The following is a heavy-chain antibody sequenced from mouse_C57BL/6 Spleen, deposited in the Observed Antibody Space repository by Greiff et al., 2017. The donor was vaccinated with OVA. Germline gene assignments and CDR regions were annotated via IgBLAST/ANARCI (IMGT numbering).Heavy chain of an antibody. J-gene: IGHJ4*01. Sequence: VQLKESGGDLVKPGGSLKLSCAASGFTFSSYGMSWVRQTPDKRLEWVATISSGGSYTYYPDSVKGRFTISRDNAKNTLYLQMSSLKSEDTAMYYCARQIYDGYYVAMDYWGQGTSVTVSS. CDR3: ARQIYDGYYVAMDY. CDR1: GFTFSSYG. D-gene: IGHD2-3*01. CDR2: ISSGGSYT. V-gene: IGHV5-6*01.